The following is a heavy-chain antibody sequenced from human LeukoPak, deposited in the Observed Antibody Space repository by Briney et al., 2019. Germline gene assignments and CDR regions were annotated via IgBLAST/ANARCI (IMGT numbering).Heavy chain of an antibody. CDR3: ARAVEITMIVVVSHFDY. Sequence: PSETLSLTCTVSGAPPSSRDYHPTPTPHPPPPPPPPPPHLYYSGSTYYNPSLKSRVTISVDTSKNQFSLKLSSVTAADTAVYYCARAVEITMIVVVSHFDYWGQGTLVTVSS. D-gene: IGHD3-22*01. J-gene: IGHJ4*02. CDR2: LYYSGST. CDR1: GAPPSSRDYH. V-gene: IGHV4-30-4*08.